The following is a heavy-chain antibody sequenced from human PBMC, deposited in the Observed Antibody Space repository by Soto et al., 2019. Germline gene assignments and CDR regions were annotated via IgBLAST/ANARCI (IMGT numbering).Heavy chain of an antibody. CDR1: GGSISSGNYY. Sequence: PSETLSLTCTVSGGSISSGNYYWSWIRQPPGKGLEWIGFISYSGSTYYSTSLKSRVTISVDTSKSQFSLNLTSVTAADTAVYYCARDKITGLFDYWGQGTLVTVSS. D-gene: IGHD2-8*02. V-gene: IGHV4-30-4*01. CDR2: ISYSGST. J-gene: IGHJ4*02. CDR3: ARDKITGLFDY.